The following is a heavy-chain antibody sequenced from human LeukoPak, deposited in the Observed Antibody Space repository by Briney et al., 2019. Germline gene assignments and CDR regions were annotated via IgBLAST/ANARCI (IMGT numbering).Heavy chain of an antibody. J-gene: IGHJ4*02. Sequence: PSATLSLTCTVSGGSLSSYFWRWFRQPPGKGREWIGYIYYSGSTNYTPSLKSRVTISVDTSKNQFSLKLTSVTAADTAVYYCARNHYGHPLVYWGQGTLVTVSS. D-gene: IGHD4-17*01. V-gene: IGHV4-59*01. CDR2: IYYSGST. CDR3: ARNHYGHPLVY. CDR1: GGSLSSYF.